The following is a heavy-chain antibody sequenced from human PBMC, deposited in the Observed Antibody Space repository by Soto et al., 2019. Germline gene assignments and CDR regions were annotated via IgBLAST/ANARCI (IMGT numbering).Heavy chain of an antibody. CDR2: MNPGSGDT. CDR1: GYTFTNND. Sequence: ASVKVSCKASGYTFTNNDVGGGRQAPGQGLEWMGWMNPGSGDTGYAQKFQGRVTMTRDISIATAYMELNSLTSEDTAIYYCARMESFGSLNWFDPWGQGTLVTVSS. D-gene: IGHD5-18*01. J-gene: IGHJ5*02. CDR3: ARMESFGSLNWFDP. V-gene: IGHV1-8*02.